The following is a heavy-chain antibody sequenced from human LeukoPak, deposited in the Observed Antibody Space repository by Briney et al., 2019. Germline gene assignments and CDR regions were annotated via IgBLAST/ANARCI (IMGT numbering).Heavy chain of an antibody. CDR1: GDSFSSNY. Sequence: PSETLSLTCTVSGDSFSSNYWSWIRQPPGKGLEWIGYLFHSGSTNYNPSLKSRVSISVDTSKNQFSLKMNSVTAADTAVYFCARHIRGAYYYFDYWGQGTLVTVSS. V-gene: IGHV4-59*08. CDR2: LFHSGST. D-gene: IGHD3-10*01. CDR3: ARHIRGAYYYFDY. J-gene: IGHJ4*02.